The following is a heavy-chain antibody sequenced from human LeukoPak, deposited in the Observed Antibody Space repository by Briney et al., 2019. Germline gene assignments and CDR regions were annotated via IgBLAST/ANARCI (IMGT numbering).Heavy chain of an antibody. CDR2: IIPILGIA. CDR1: GGTFSSYA. Sequence: SVKVSCKASGGTFSSYAISWVRQAPGQGLEWMGRIIPILGIANYAQKFQGRVTITADKSTSTAYMELSSLRSEDTAVYYCARGKYYYGAMDVWGQGTTVTVSS. V-gene: IGHV1-69*04. CDR3: ARGKYYYGAMDV. J-gene: IGHJ6*02. D-gene: IGHD3-10*01.